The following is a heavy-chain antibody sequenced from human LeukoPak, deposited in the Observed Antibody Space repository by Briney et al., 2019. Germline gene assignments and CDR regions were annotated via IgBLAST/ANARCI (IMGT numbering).Heavy chain of an antibody. CDR2: ISDSGDYT. Sequence: GGSLRLSCAASGFTFSSYVMSWVRQASGKGLEWVSSISDSGDYTYYADSVKGLFTISRDNSKNTLYLQMNSLRPDDTAVYYCARDDSQNYYHYYYMDVWGKGTTVTVSS. V-gene: IGHV3-23*01. J-gene: IGHJ6*03. D-gene: IGHD3-22*01. CDR1: GFTFSSYV. CDR3: ARDDSQNYYHYYYMDV.